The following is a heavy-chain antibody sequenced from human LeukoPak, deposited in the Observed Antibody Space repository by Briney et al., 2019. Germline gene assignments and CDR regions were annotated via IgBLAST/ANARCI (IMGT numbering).Heavy chain of an antibody. CDR1: GFTFDDYG. V-gene: IGHV3-20*01. CDR3: ARKAYCSSTSCHYYYYYMDV. D-gene: IGHD2-2*01. CDR2: INWNGGST. J-gene: IGHJ6*03. Sequence: GGSLRLSCAASGFTFDDYGMSWVRQAPGKGLEWVSGINWNGGSTGYADSVKGRFTISRDNAKNSLYLQMNSLRAEDTALYHCARKAYCSSTSCHYYYYYMDVWGKGTTVTVSS.